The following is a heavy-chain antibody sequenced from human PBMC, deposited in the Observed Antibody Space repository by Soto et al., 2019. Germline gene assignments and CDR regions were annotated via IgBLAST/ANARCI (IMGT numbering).Heavy chain of an antibody. CDR1: GYTFTSYA. J-gene: IGHJ5*02. D-gene: IGHD3-22*01. CDR2: INAGNGNT. CDR3: ARDYYDSSGLNWFDP. V-gene: IGHV1-3*01. Sequence: ASVKVSCKASGYTFTSYAMHCVRQAPGQRLEWMGWINAGNGNTKYSQKFQGRVTITRDTSASTAYMELSSLRSEDTAVYYCARDYYDSSGLNWFDPWGQGTLVTVSS.